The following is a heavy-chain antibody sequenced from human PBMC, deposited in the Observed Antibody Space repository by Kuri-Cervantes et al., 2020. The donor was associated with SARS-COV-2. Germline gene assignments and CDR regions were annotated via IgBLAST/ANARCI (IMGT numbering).Heavy chain of an antibody. J-gene: IGHJ6*02. CDR3: ARDLICSTCDTPDYYGMGV. Sequence: GESLKISCAASGFPVASNYINWVRQAPEKGLEWVSSIYSGGSTHYAESLKGRFTISRDTSKNTVYLQMNSLRGEDTGVYYCARDLICSTCDTPDYYGMGVWGQGTTVTVSS. V-gene: IGHV3-66*01. D-gene: IGHD2-15*01. CDR2: IYSGGST. CDR1: GFPVASNY.